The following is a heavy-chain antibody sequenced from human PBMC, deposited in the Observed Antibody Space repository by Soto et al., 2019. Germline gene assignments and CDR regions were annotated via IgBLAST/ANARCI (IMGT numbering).Heavy chain of an antibody. D-gene: IGHD6-19*01. CDR2: IEYSGVET. Sequence: EVQVLESGGGLVQPGGSLRLSCAASGFSFGRYAMSWVRQAPGKGLEWVSTIEYSGVETRYADSVKGRFTTSRDNSKNTLFLQMNSLRADDTAVYYCNLDSSGGEFDCWGQGTLLTVSS. CDR3: NLDSSGGEFDC. CDR1: GFSFGRYA. J-gene: IGHJ4*02. V-gene: IGHV3-23*01.